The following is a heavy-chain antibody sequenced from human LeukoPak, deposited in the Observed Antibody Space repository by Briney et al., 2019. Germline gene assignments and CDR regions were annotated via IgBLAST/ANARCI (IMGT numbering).Heavy chain of an antibody. V-gene: IGHV3-49*04. Sequence: GGSLRLSCTGSGFTFGDYAMSWVSQTPGNGLEWVGFIRTKTYGGTAEYAASVKGRFTISRDTSKSIAYLQMNSLKTEDTGVYYCTRDPQIDYWGQGTLVTVSS. CDR2: IRTKTYGGTA. J-gene: IGHJ4*02. CDR3: TRDPQIDY. CDR1: GFTFGDYA.